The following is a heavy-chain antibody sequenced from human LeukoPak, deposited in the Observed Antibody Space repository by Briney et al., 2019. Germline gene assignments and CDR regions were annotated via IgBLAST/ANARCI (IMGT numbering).Heavy chain of an antibody. Sequence: GGSLRLSCAASGFTFSSYAMSWVRQAPGEGLEWVSAISGSGGSTYYADSVKGRFTISRDNSKNTLYLQMNSLRAEDTAVYYCAKDRGVAASGALGYWGQGTLVTVSS. V-gene: IGHV3-23*01. CDR3: AKDRGVAASGALGY. D-gene: IGHD3-10*01. CDR2: ISGSGGST. J-gene: IGHJ4*02. CDR1: GFTFSSYA.